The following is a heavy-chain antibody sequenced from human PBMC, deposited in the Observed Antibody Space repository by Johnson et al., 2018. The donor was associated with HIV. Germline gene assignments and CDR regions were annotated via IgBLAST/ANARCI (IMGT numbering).Heavy chain of an antibody. CDR3: ARDIVGAPDAFDI. CDR2: LYSDGRK. J-gene: IGHJ3*02. V-gene: IGHV3-66*02. CDR1: GFTFSNAW. Sequence: MLLVESGGGLVKPGGSLRLSCAASGFTFSNAWMSWVRQAPGKGLEWLSVLYSDGRKYYADSVKGRITISRDNSKNTLYVQMNSLRAEDTAVYYCARDIVGAPDAFDIWGQGTMVTVSS. D-gene: IGHD5-12*01.